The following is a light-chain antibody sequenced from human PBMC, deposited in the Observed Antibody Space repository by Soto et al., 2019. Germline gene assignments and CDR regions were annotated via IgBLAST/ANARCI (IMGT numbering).Light chain of an antibody. V-gene: IGKV3-15*01. CDR1: QTIYSN. J-gene: IGKJ1*01. Sequence: IGMTQSPATLSVSPGERATLSCRASQTIYSNVAWYQQRPGQPPRLLIYRASSRATGIPARFSGSGSGTEFTLTINSLQSEDFAVYYCQQYQNLWRFGQGDQGGY. CDR3: QQYQNLWR. CDR2: RAS.